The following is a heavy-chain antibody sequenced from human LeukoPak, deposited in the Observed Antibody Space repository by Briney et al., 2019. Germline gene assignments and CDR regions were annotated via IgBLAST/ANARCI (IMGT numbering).Heavy chain of an antibody. CDR2: IGTAGDT. V-gene: IGHV3-13*01. CDR3: ARASWDSSGYYPDGAFDI. CDR1: GFTFSSYD. D-gene: IGHD3-22*01. J-gene: IGHJ3*02. Sequence: GGSLRLSCAASGFTFSSYDMHWVRQATGKGLEWVSAIGTAGDTYYPGSVKGRFTISRENAKNSLYLQMNSLRAGDTAVYYCARASWDSSGYYPDGAFDIWGQGTMVTVSS.